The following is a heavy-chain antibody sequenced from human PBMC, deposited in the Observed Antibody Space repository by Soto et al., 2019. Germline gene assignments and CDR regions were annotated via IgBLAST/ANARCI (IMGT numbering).Heavy chain of an antibody. J-gene: IGHJ6*02. Sequence: ASVKVSCKASGGTFSSYAISWVRQAPGQGLEWMGGIIPIFGTANYAQKFQGRVTITADESTSTAYMELSSLRSEDTAVYYCASWLPPNYYYYYYGMDVWGQGTTVTVSS. CDR1: GGTFSSYA. CDR3: ASWLPPNYYYYYYGMDV. D-gene: IGHD5-12*01. CDR2: IIPIFGTA. V-gene: IGHV1-69*13.